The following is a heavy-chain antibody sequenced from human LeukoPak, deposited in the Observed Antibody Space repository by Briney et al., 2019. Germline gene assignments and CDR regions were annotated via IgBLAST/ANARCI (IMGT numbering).Heavy chain of an antibody. Sequence: PGGSLRLSCAASGFTFSTYAITWVRQAPGKGLEWVSAISVSGGSTYYADSVKGRFTISRDNSKNTLYLQMNSLRAEDTAVYYCAKLPHTDYGDYGAPYYFDYWGQGTLVTVSS. V-gene: IGHV3-23*01. J-gene: IGHJ4*02. CDR1: GFTFSTYA. D-gene: IGHD4-17*01. CDR2: ISVSGGST. CDR3: AKLPHTDYGDYGAPYYFDY.